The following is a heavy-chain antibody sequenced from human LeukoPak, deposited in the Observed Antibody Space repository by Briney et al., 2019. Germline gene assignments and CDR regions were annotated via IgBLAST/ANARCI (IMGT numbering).Heavy chain of an antibody. CDR3: ARVQPHYYDSSGYPPDY. J-gene: IGHJ4*02. V-gene: IGHV3-11*01. D-gene: IGHD3-22*01. CDR1: GFTFSDYY. CDR2: ISSSGSTI. Sequence: PGGSLRLSCAASGFTFSDYYMSWIRQAPGKGLEWVSYISSSGSTIYYADSVKGRFTISRDNAKNSLYLQMNSLRAEATAVYYCARVQPHYYDSSGYPPDYWGQGTLVTVSS.